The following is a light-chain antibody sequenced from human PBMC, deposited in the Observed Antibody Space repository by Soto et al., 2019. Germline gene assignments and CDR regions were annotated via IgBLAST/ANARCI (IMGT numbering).Light chain of an antibody. CDR2: ATS. J-gene: IGKJ4*01. V-gene: IGKV3-20*01. CDR3: QQFGGSLLT. Sequence: EIVLTQSPGTLSLSPGERATLSCRASQSVKSNYLAWYQQRPGQAPRLLIYATSSRATGIPDRFSGSGSGTVFTLTISRLEPEDFAMYYCQQFGGSLLTFGGGTKIEIK. CDR1: QSVKSNY.